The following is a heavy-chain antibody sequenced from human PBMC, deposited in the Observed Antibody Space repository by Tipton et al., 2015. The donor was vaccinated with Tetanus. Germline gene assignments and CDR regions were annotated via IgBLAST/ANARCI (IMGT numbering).Heavy chain of an antibody. V-gene: IGHV4-39*01. CDR3: ARHLYGYWFDP. CDR1: GASISDKKYY. CDR2: IYFEGST. Sequence: TLSLTCTVSGASISDKKYYWGWIRQAPGKGLEWIASIYFEGSTYYSPSLRSRLTIDVDTSQNLFSLRLASVTAADTAVYYCARHLYGYWFDPWGPGALVTVSS. J-gene: IGHJ5*02. D-gene: IGHD2/OR15-2a*01.